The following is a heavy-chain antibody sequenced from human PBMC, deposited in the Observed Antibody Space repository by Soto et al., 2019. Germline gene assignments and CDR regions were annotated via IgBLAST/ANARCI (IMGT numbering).Heavy chain of an antibody. CDR1: GYTFTSYG. CDR3: ARDLIRTTVKPNNWFDP. V-gene: IGHV1-18*01. D-gene: IGHD4-4*01. Sequence: ASVKVSCKASGYTFTSYGISWVRHAPGQGLEWMGWISAYNGNTNYAQKLQGRVTMTTDTSTSTAYMELRSLRSDDTAVYYCARDLIRTTVKPNNWFDPWGQGTLVTVSS. CDR2: ISAYNGNT. J-gene: IGHJ5*02.